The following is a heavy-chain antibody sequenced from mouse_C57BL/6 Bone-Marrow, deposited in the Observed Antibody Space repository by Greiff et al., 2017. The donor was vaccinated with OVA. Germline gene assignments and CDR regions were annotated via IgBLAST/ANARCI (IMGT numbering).Heavy chain of an antibody. J-gene: IGHJ1*03. CDR3: ASYYYGSSSDV. CDR2: INPSSGYT. CDR1: GYTFTSYW. D-gene: IGHD1-1*01. V-gene: IGHV1-7*01. Sequence: VQLQHSGAELAKPGASVKLSCKASGYTFTSYWMHWVKQRPGQGLEWIGYINPSSGYTKYNQKFKDKATLTADKSSSTAYMQLSSLTYEDSAVYYCASYYYGSSSDVWGTGTTVTVSS.